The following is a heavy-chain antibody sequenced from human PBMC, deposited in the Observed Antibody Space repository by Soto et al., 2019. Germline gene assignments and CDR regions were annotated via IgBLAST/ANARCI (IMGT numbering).Heavy chain of an antibody. Sequence: QVQLVQSGAEVKKPGASVKVSCKASGYTFTNSGISWVRQAPGQGLEWMGWISAYNGNTNYAQKFQGRVTMTTDTSTSTAYMEVRSLRFDDRAVHYSGRGGTPIDDWGQGTLVTVSS. CDR3: GRGGTPIDD. CDR2: ISAYNGNT. J-gene: IGHJ4*02. CDR1: GYTFTNSG. D-gene: IGHD3-16*01. V-gene: IGHV1-18*01.